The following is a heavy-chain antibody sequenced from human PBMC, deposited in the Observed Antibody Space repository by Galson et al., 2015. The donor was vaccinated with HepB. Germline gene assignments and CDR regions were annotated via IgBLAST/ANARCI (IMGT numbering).Heavy chain of an antibody. V-gene: IGHV3-23*01. D-gene: IGHD3-10*01. CDR1: GFTISTYA. Sequence: SLRLSCAASGFTISTYAMSWVRQPPGKGLEWVSGIYGSGTVTYYADSVKGRFTISRDNSKNTLYLQMNSLRAEDTAVYYCAKASGSGSAFDYWGQGTLVTVSS. CDR2: IYGSGTVT. CDR3: AKASGSGSAFDY. J-gene: IGHJ4*02.